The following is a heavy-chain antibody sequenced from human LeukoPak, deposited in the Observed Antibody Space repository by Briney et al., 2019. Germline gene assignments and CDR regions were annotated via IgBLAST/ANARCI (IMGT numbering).Heavy chain of an antibody. CDR2: IYYSGST. CDR1: GGSISSSSYY. J-gene: IGHJ4*02. D-gene: IGHD3-22*01. Sequence: NTSETLSLTCTVSGGSISSSSYYWGWIRQPPGKGLEWIGSIYYSGSTYYNPSLKSRVTISVDTSKNQFSLKLSSVTAADTAVYYCARGLNDSSGYYRTRFDYWGQGTLVTVSS. CDR3: ARGLNDSSGYYRTRFDY. V-gene: IGHV4-39*07.